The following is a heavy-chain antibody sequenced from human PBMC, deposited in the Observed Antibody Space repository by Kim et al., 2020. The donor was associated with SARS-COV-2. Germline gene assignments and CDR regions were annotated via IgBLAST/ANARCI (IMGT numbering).Heavy chain of an antibody. D-gene: IGHD1-26*01. CDR2: ISASGGTT. V-gene: IGHV3-23*01. CDR3: AVDADPLRGHSGSHLGP. Sequence: GGSLRLSCAASGFTFSNYAMNWVRQAPGKGLEWVSGISASGGTTYYADSVKGRFTNSRDNSKNMVDLQMSSLRAEDTAVYYCAVDADPLRGHSGSHLGPWGLGTLVTVSS. J-gene: IGHJ5*02. CDR1: GFTFSNYA.